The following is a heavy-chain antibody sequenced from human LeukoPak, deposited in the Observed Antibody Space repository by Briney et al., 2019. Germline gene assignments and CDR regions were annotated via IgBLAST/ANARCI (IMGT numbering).Heavy chain of an antibody. Sequence: PSETLSLTCTVSGGSISRYYWSWIRQPPGKGLEWIGYIYYSGSTNYNPSLKSRVTISVDTSKNQFSLKLSSVTAADTAVYYCARARGGIVAAAGNWFDPWGQGTLVTVSS. J-gene: IGHJ5*02. CDR2: IYYSGST. D-gene: IGHD6-13*01. CDR3: ARARGGIVAAAGNWFDP. CDR1: GGSISRYY. V-gene: IGHV4-59*01.